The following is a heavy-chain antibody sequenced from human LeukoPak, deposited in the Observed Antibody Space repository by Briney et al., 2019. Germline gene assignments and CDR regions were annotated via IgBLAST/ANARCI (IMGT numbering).Heavy chain of an antibody. J-gene: IGHJ4*02. CDR3: AKIPLSGDIVVVPAASNVDY. D-gene: IGHD2-2*01. CDR1: GFTFSSYG. Sequence: GGSLRLSCAASGFTFSSYGMHWVRQAPGKGLEWVAFIRYDGSNKYYADSVKGRFTISRGNSKNTLYLQMNSLRAEDTAVYYCAKIPLSGDIVVVPAASNVDYWGQGTLVTVSS. V-gene: IGHV3-30*02. CDR2: IRYDGSNK.